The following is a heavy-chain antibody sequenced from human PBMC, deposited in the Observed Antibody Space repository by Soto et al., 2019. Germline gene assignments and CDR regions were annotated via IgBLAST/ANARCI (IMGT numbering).Heavy chain of an antibody. J-gene: IGHJ6*02. CDR2: IWYDGSNK. Sequence: QVQLVESGGGVVQPGRSLRLSCAASGFTFSSYGMHWVRQAPGKGLEWVAVIWYDGSNKYYADSVKGRFTISRDNSKNTLYLQMNSLRAEDTAVYYCARDEGYSSSWYYFSYYYGMDVWGQGTTVTVSS. V-gene: IGHV3-33*01. D-gene: IGHD6-13*01. CDR1: GFTFSSYG. CDR3: ARDEGYSSSWYYFSYYYGMDV.